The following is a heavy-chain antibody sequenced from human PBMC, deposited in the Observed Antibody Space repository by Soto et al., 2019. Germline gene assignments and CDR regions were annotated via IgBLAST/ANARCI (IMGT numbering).Heavy chain of an antibody. Sequence: PGVSLRLSCAASGFTFSSYEMNWVRQAPGKGLEWVSYISSSGSTIYYADSVKGRFTISRDNAKNSLYLQMNSLRAEDAAVYYCARDPADFWSGFTYGMDVWGQGTTVTVSS. CDR2: ISSSGSTI. CDR3: ARDPADFWSGFTYGMDV. CDR1: GFTFSSYE. D-gene: IGHD3-3*01. J-gene: IGHJ6*02. V-gene: IGHV3-48*03.